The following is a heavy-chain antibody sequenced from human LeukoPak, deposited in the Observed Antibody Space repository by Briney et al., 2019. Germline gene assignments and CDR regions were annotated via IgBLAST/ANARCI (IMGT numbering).Heavy chain of an antibody. J-gene: IGHJ5*02. V-gene: IGHV3-23*01. CDR2: ISGSGGST. Sequence: GGSLRLSCAASGFTFSSYWMSWVRQAPGKGLEWVSTISGSGGSTYYADSVKGRFTISRDNSKNTLYLQMNSLRAEDTAVFYCAKDFGDSRLNWFDPWGQGTLVTVSS. D-gene: IGHD2-21*02. CDR3: AKDFGDSRLNWFDP. CDR1: GFTFSSYW.